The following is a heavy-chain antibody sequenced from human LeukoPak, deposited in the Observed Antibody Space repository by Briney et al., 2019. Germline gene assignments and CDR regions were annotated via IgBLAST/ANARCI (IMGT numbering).Heavy chain of an antibody. CDR1: GYTFTSYY. CDR2: INPSGGST. Sequence: AASVKVSCKASGYTFTSYYMHWVRQAPGQGLEWMGIINPSGGSTSYAQKFQGRVTMTRDTSTSTVYMELSSLRSEDTAVYYCARSPTYYYDSSGYPSYMDVWGKGTTVTVS. J-gene: IGHJ6*03. V-gene: IGHV1-46*01. CDR3: ARSPTYYYDSSGYPSYMDV. D-gene: IGHD3-22*01.